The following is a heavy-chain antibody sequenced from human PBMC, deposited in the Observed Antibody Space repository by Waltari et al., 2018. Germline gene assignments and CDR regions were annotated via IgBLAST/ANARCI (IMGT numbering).Heavy chain of an antibody. CDR2: IYYSGST. CDR3: ARRRTMGLLNWFDP. Sequence: QLQLQESGPGLVKPSETLSLTCTVSGGSISSSSYHWAWIRQPPGKGLEWIGSIYYSGSTYYNPSLKSRVTISVDTSKNQFSLKLSSVTAADTAVYYCARRRTMGLLNWFDPWGQGTLVTVSS. D-gene: IGHD3-10*01. CDR1: GGSISSSSYH. V-gene: IGHV4-39*01. J-gene: IGHJ5*02.